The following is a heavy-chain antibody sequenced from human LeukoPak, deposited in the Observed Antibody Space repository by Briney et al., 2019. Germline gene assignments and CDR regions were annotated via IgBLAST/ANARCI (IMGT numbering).Heavy chain of an antibody. J-gene: IGHJ4*02. CDR1: GFTFSTFG. V-gene: IGHV3-23*01. D-gene: IGHD6-19*01. CDR3: AKEGSGWAFDY. Sequence: GGSLRLSCAASGFTFSTFGMSWVRQAPGKGLEWVSAISGSGGATFYADSVKGRFTISRDNSKNTLYLQMNSLRAEDTAVYYCAKEGSGWAFDYWGQGTLVTVSS. CDR2: ISGSGGAT.